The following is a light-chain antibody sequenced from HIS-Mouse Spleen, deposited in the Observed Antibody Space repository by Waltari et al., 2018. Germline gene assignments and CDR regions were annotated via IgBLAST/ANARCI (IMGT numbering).Light chain of an antibody. CDR3: QSADSSGTGWV. J-gene: IGLJ3*02. CDR1: ALPKQY. V-gene: IGLV3-25*03. CDR2: KDS. Sequence: SYELTQPPSVSVSPGQTARITCSGDALPKQYAYWYQQKPGQAPVLGIYKDSERPSGIPERVSGSSEGTTVTLTISGVQAEDEADYYCQSADSSGTGWVFGGGTKLTVL.